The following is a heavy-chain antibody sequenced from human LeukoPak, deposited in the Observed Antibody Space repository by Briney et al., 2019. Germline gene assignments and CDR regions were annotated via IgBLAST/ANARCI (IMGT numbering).Heavy chain of an antibody. D-gene: IGHD3-3*01. J-gene: IGHJ5*02. CDR3: ARDRGITINEVSGWFDP. CDR2: INPSGGST. V-gene: IGHV1-46*01. Sequence: ASVKVSCKASGYTFTSYYMHWVRQAPGQGLEWMGIINPSGGSTSYAQKFQGRVTMTRDTSTSTVYMELSSLRSEDTAVYYCARDRGITINEVSGWFDPWGQGTLVTVSS. CDR1: GYTFTSYY.